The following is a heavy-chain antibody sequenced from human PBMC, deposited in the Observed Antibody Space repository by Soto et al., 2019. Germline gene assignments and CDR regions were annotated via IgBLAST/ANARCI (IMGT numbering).Heavy chain of an antibody. Sequence: GSLRLSCAASGFTFSSYWMHWVRQAPGKGLVWVSRINSDGSSTNYADSVKGRFTISRDNAKNTLYLQMNSLRADDTAVYYCARVTYCSGGSCYSWFDPWGQGT. V-gene: IGHV3-74*01. D-gene: IGHD2-15*01. CDR2: INSDGSST. CDR1: GFTFSSYW. CDR3: ARVTYCSGGSCYSWFDP. J-gene: IGHJ5*02.